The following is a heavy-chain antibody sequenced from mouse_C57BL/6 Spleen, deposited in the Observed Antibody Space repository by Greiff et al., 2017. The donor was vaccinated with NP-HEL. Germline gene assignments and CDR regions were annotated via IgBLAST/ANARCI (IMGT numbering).Heavy chain of an antibody. J-gene: IGHJ4*01. D-gene: IGHD2-1*01. CDR3: AMVTSYDYDAMDY. Sequence: QVQLQQPGAELVMPGTSVKLSCKASGYTFTRYWMHWVKQRPGQGLEWIGEIDPSDSYTNYNQKFKGKSTLTVDKSSSTAYMQLSSLTSEDSAVYYCAMVTSYDYDAMDYWGQGTSVTVSS. V-gene: IGHV1-69*01. CDR2: IDPSDSYT. CDR1: GYTFTRYW.